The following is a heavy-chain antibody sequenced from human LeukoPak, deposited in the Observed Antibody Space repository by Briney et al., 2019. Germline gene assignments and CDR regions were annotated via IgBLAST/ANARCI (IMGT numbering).Heavy chain of an antibody. CDR2: MNPNSGNT. V-gene: IGHV1-8*01. D-gene: IGHD5-24*01. Sequence: ASVKVSCNASGYTFTSYDINWVRQATGQGLEWMGWMNPNSGNTGYAQKFQGRVTMTRNTSISTAYMELSSLRSEDTAVYYCAGATIRGYYYYMDVWGKGTTVTVSS. CDR3: AGATIRGYYYYMDV. CDR1: GYTFTSYD. J-gene: IGHJ6*03.